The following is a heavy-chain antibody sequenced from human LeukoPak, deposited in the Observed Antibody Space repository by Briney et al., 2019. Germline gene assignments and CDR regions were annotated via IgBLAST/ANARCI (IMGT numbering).Heavy chain of an antibody. V-gene: IGHV3-15*01. D-gene: IGHD5-24*01. CDR2: IKSKTDGGTT. Sequence: GGSLRLSCAASGFTFSNAWMSWVRQAPGKGLEWVGRIKSKTDGGTTDYAAPVKGRFTISRDNSKNTLYLQMNSLRAEDTAVYYCARSWRWLQLIEADNYFDYWGQGTLVTVSS. CDR3: ARSWRWLQLIEADNYFDY. CDR1: GFTFSNAW. J-gene: IGHJ4*02.